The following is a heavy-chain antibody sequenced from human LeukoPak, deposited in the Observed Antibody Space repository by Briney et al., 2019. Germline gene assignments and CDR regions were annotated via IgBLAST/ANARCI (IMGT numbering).Heavy chain of an antibody. Sequence: SETLSLTCTVSGGSISSYYWGWIRQPPGKGLEWIGSIYYSGSTYYNPSLKSRVTISVDTSKNQFSLKLSSVTAADTAVYYCARVGPEIDGSFDYWGQGTLVTVSS. CDR2: IYYSGST. J-gene: IGHJ4*02. CDR1: GGSISSYY. V-gene: IGHV4-39*07. CDR3: ARVGPEIDGSFDY. D-gene: IGHD5-24*01.